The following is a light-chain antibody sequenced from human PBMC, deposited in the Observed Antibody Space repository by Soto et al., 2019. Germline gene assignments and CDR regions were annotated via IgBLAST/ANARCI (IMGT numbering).Light chain of an antibody. CDR3: QQYHNRPPIT. J-gene: IGKJ5*01. V-gene: IGKV3D-15*01. CDR1: QFVSSN. CDR2: GAS. Sequence: EIVMTQSPVTLSVSPGERATLSCRASQFVSSNLAWYQQKPGQAPRLLIYGASTRATGIPARFSGSGSGTEFTLTISNLQSEDFAVYFCQQYHNRPPITFGQGTRLEIK.